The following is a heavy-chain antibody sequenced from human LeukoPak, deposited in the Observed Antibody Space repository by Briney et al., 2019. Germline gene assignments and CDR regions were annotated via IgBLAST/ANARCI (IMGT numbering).Heavy chain of an antibody. V-gene: IGHV1-46*01. CDR3: ASGPAHVPHVDY. Sequence: ASVKVSCKASGYTFTSYYMHWVRQAPGQGLEWMGIISPSGGSTSYAQKFQGRVTMTRDTSTSTVYMELSSLRSEDTAVYYCASGPAHVPHVDYWGQGTLVTVSS. CDR2: ISPSGGST. D-gene: IGHD3-10*02. J-gene: IGHJ4*02. CDR1: GYTFTSYY.